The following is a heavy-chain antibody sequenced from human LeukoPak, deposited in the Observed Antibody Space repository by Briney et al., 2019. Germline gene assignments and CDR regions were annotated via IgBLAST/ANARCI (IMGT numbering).Heavy chain of an antibody. Sequence: PGGSLRLSCAASGFTFSSYSMDWVRQAPGKGLEWVSSISSSSGYIYYADSVKGRFTISRDNAKNSLYLQMNSLRAEDTAVYYCAREETESIVATIYYYGMDVWGQGTTVTVSS. V-gene: IGHV3-21*01. D-gene: IGHD5-12*01. CDR2: ISSSSGYI. J-gene: IGHJ6*02. CDR3: AREETESIVATIYYYGMDV. CDR1: GFTFSSYS.